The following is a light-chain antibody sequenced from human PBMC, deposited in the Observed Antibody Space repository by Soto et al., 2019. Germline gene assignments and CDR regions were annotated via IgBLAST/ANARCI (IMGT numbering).Light chain of an antibody. CDR3: QQYNAPTWT. CDR1: HSIGRW. CDR2: EAS. J-gene: IGKJ1*01. Sequence: DTPMTQSPSTMSASVGDRLTITCRASHSIGRWLAWYQQKPGSAPKLLIYEASSLQSGIPSRFSGSGSGTEFTLTISSLQPDDFATYYCQQYNAPTWTFGQGTKVDIK. V-gene: IGKV1-5*03.